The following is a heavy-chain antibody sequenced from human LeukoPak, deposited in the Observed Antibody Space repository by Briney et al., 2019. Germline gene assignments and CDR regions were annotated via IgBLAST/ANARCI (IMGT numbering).Heavy chain of an antibody. D-gene: IGHD3-22*01. V-gene: IGHV3-23*01. CDR1: GFTFSSYF. Sequence: QPGGSLRLSCAASGFTFSSYFLHWVRQAPGKGLEWVSGISGSGDNTYYADSVKGRFTISRDNSKNTLYVQVNSLGTEDTAAYYCAKGSYYDSSGSFYFDYWGQGTLVTVSS. CDR2: ISGSGDNT. CDR3: AKGSYYDSSGSFYFDY. J-gene: IGHJ4*02.